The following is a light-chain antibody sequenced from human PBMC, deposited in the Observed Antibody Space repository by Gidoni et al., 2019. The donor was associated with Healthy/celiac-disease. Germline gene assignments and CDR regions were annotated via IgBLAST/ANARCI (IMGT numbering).Light chain of an antibody. J-gene: IGKJ2*01. Sequence: DIVMTQSPDYLAVSLGQSATINCKSSQSVLYSSNHKNYLAWYQQKPGQPPKLLIYWASTRESVVPDRFSGSGSVTEFTRSISSLQAEDVAVYYCQQYYSTPPNFGQGTNLEIK. CDR2: WAS. V-gene: IGKV4-1*01. CDR1: QSVLYSSNHKNY. CDR3: QQYYSTPPN.